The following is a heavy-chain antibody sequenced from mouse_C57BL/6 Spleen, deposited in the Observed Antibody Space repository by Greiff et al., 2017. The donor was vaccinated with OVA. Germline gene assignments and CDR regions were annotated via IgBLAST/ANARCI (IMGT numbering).Heavy chain of an antibody. Sequence: EVNLVESGGGLVKPGGSLKLSCAASGFTFSDYGMHWVRQAPEKGLEWVAYISSGSSTIYYADTVKGRFTISRDNAKNTLFLQMTSLRSEDTAMDNWARTDDDGRGFDYWGQGTTLTVSS. CDR1: GFTFSDYG. D-gene: IGHD2-4*01. CDR2: ISSGSSTI. V-gene: IGHV5-17*01. J-gene: IGHJ2*01. CDR3: ARTDDDGRGFDY.